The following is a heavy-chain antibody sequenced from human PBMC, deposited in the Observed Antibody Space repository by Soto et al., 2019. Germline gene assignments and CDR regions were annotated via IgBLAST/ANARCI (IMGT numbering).Heavy chain of an antibody. CDR3: ARDLNLASFEY. CDR1: GVHFSSFG. Sequence: GGSPTLSCAASGVHFSSFGVHWVRQAPGKGLEWVSYISSSSSTIYYADSVKGRFTISRDNAKNSLYLQMISLRAEDTALYYCARDLNLASFEYLVQGTLVTGSS. CDR2: ISSSSSTI. V-gene: IGHV3-48*01. J-gene: IGHJ4*02.